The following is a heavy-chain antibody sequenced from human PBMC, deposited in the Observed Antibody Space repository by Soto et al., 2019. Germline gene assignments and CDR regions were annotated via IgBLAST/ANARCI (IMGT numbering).Heavy chain of an antibody. J-gene: IGHJ3*02. V-gene: IGHV4-59*01. D-gene: IGHD3-22*01. CDR1: GGSISSYY. CDR2: IYYSGST. CDR3: ARDRYYYDSSGDRAFDI. Sequence: KTSETLSLTCTVSGGSISSYYWSWIRQPPGKGLEWIGYIYYSGSTNYNPSLKSRVTISVDTSKNQFSLKLSSVTAADTAVYYCARDRYYYDSSGDRAFDIWGQGTMVTVSS.